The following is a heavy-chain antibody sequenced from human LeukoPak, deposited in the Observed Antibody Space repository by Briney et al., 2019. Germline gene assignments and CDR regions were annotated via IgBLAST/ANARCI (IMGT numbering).Heavy chain of an antibody. CDR3: AGGRVINDFWSGYYSDY. J-gene: IGHJ4*02. CDR1: GYTFTGYY. CDR2: INPNSGGT. Sequence: GASVKVSCKASGYTFTGYYMHWVRQAPGQGLEWMGWINPNSGGTNYAQKFQGRVTMTRDTSISTAYMELSRLRSDDTAVYYCAGGRVINDFWSGYYSDYWGQGTLVTVSS. D-gene: IGHD3-3*01. V-gene: IGHV1-2*02.